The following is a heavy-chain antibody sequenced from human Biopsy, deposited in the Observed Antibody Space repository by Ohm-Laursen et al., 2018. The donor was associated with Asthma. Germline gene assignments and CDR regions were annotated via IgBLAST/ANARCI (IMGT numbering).Heavy chain of an antibody. CDR2: THYSGST. CDR1: GASIRGSGSY. CDR3: ASPVNRAFGGYEWAAVFDY. J-gene: IGHJ4*02. Sequence: SETLSLTCTVSGASIRGSGSYWAWIRQAPGKGPEWIGTTHYSGSTFYKPSLRSRVTMSLDTSTNQFSLRLRSATATDTAVYYCASPVNRAFGGYEWAAVFDYWGQGILVTVSS. D-gene: IGHD5-12*01. V-gene: IGHV4-39*01.